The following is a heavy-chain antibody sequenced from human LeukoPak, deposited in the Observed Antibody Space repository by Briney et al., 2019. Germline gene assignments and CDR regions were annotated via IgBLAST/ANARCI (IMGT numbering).Heavy chain of an antibody. J-gene: IGHJ4*02. D-gene: IGHD3-22*01. CDR1: GYTFTSYG. CDR3: ARDRYYYDSSGYSPLNDY. Sequence: PLASVKVSCKASGYTFTSYGISWVRQAPGQGLEWVGWISAYNGNTNYAQKLQGRVTMTTDTSTSTAYRELRSLRSDDTAVYYCARDRYYYDSSGYSPLNDYWGQGTLVTVSS. CDR2: ISAYNGNT. V-gene: IGHV1-18*01.